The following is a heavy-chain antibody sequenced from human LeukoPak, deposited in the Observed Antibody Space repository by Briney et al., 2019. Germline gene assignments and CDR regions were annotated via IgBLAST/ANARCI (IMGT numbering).Heavy chain of an antibody. V-gene: IGHV1-18*01. J-gene: IGHJ3*02. CDR1: GYTFTGYG. CDR3: ARGGPAPHRITLIVVASSTDAFDI. Sequence: ASVKVSCKASGYTFTGYGISWVQQAPGQGLEWMGWISAYNGDTNYAQKLQGRVTMTTDTSTSTAYMELRSLRSDDTAVYYCARGGPAPHRITLIVVASSTDAFDIWGQGTMVTVSS. CDR2: ISAYNGDT. D-gene: IGHD3-22*01.